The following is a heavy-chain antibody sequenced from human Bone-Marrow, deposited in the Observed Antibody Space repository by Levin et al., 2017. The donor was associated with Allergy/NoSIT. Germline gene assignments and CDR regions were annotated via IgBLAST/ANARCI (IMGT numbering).Heavy chain of an antibody. CDR2: IYHSGST. J-gene: IGHJ5*02. Sequence: MASETLSLTCAVSGGSISSGGYSWSWIRQPPGKGLEWIGYIYHSGSTYYNPSLKSRVTISVDRSKNQFSLKLSSVTAADTAVYYCARVRYGDYPWFDPWGQGTLVTVSS. CDR1: GGSISSGGYS. D-gene: IGHD4-17*01. V-gene: IGHV4-30-2*01. CDR3: ARVRYGDYPWFDP.